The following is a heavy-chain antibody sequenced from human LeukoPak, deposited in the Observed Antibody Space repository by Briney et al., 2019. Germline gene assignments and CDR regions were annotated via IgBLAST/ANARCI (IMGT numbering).Heavy chain of an antibody. D-gene: IGHD3-10*01. J-gene: IGHJ4*02. V-gene: IGHV4-38-2*01. CDR3: ARRSGFGELSVDY. CDR2: IYHSGST. Sequence: SETLPLTCAVSGYSINSGYYWGWIRQPPGKGLEWIGSIYHSGSTYYNPSLKSRVTISVDTSKNQFSLKLSSVTAADTAVYYCARRSGFGELSVDYWGQGTLFTVSS. CDR1: GYSINSGYY.